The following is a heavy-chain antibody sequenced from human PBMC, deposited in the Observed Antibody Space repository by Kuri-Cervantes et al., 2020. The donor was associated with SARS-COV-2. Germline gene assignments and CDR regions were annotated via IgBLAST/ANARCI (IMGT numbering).Heavy chain of an antibody. D-gene: IGHD3-9*01. CDR2: ISSSSSTI. CDR3: AYGTYYDILTGYLDFDY. Sequence: GESLKISCAASGFTFSSYSMNWVRQAPGKGLEWVSYISSSSSTIYYADSVKGRFTISRDNSKNTLYLQMNSLRAEDTAVYYCAYGTYYDILTGYLDFDYWGQGTLVTVSS. J-gene: IGHJ4*02. V-gene: IGHV3-48*01. CDR1: GFTFSSYS.